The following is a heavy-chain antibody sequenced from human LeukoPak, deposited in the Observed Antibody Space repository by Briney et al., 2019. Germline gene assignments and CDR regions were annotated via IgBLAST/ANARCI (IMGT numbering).Heavy chain of an antibody. CDR1: GGSISSYY. CDR2: IYYSGST. CDR3: ARRTYFYDSSGYYFDY. J-gene: IGHJ4*02. Sequence: PSETLSLTCPVSGGSISSYYWSWIRQPPGKVLECNWYIYYSGSTNYNPSLKSRVTISVDTSKNQFSLKLSSVTAADTAVYYCARRTYFYDSSGYYFDYWGQGTLVTVSS. D-gene: IGHD3-22*01. V-gene: IGHV4-59*01.